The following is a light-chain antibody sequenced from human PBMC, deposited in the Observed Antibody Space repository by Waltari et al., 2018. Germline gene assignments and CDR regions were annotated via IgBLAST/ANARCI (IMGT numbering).Light chain of an antibody. Sequence: EILLTQSPGTLSLSPGERATLSCRTSQTVDNTYLAWYQQKLGQAPRLLISGISIRATGIPDRFRGSGSGTDFTLTISRLEPEDFAVYFCQQYTHSPGTFGQGTRVEVK. CDR2: GIS. CDR3: QQYTHSPGT. CDR1: QTVDNTY. J-gene: IGKJ1*01. V-gene: IGKV3-20*01.